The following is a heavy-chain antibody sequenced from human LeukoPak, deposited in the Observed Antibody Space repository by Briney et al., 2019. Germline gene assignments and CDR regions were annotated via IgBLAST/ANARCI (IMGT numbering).Heavy chain of an antibody. J-gene: IGHJ4*02. CDR2: INHSGST. CDR1: GGSFSGYY. Sequence: PSETLSLTCAVYGGSFSGYYWSWIRQPPGKGLEWIGEINHSGSTNYNPSLKSRVTISVDTSKNRFSLKLSSVTAADTAVYYCARGRNFWSDYLAYWGQGTLVTVSS. D-gene: IGHD3-3*01. V-gene: IGHV4-34*01. CDR3: ARGRNFWSDYLAY.